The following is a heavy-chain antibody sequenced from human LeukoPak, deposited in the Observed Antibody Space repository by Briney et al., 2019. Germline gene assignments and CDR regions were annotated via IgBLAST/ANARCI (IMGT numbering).Heavy chain of an antibody. Sequence: GGSLRLSCSASGFVFTIYTMYWVRQAPGKGPEYVSTISGSGNGFSIYYADSVKGRFTISRDDSKSILYLQMNGLKSEDTAVYYCVKDFGRIRGTPDSWGQGTLVTVSS. V-gene: IGHV3-64D*06. CDR2: ISGSGNGFSI. D-gene: IGHD1-26*01. CDR3: VKDFGRIRGTPDS. CDR1: GFVFTIYT. J-gene: IGHJ4*02.